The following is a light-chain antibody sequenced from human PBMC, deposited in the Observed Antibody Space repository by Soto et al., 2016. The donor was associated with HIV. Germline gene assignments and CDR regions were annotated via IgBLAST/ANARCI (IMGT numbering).Light chain of an antibody. CDR1: QAIGNY. V-gene: IGKV1-27*01. Sequence: DIQLTQSPSSLSASVGDKVTITCRASQAIGNYLAWYQQQPGKVPKLLIYAASTLQSGVPSRFRGSGSGTDFALTISSLQPEDSASYFCLQDYSYPYTFGQGTKLEIK. J-gene: IGKJ2*01. CDR3: LQDYSYPYT. CDR2: AAS.